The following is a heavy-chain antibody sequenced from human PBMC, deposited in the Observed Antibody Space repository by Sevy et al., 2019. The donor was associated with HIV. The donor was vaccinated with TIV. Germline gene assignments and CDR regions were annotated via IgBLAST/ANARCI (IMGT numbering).Heavy chain of an antibody. D-gene: IGHD6-13*01. CDR1: GFTFSSYW. V-gene: IGHV3-7*01. J-gene: IGHJ6*02. Sequence: GGCLRLSCAASGFTFSSYWMSWVRQAPGKGLEWVANIKQDGSEKYYVDSVKGRFTISRDNAKNSLYLQMNSLTAEDTAVYYCPREPSSYSSCSLGYYYYGMDVWGQGTTVTVSS. CDR3: PREPSSYSSCSLGYYYYGMDV. CDR2: IKQDGSEK.